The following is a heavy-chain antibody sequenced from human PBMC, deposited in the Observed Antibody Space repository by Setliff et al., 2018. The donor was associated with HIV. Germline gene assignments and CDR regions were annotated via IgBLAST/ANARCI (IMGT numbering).Heavy chain of an antibody. V-gene: IGHV4-59*01. CDR3: AGATFSSSWYPFAGFDI. CDR2: IYYSGST. D-gene: IGHD6-13*01. J-gene: IGHJ3*02. CDR1: GGSIRRYY. Sequence: PSETLSLTCTVSGGSIRRYYWSWIRQSPGQGLEWIGYIYYSGSTNYNPSLMSRVTILVDSSKNHFSLNLISVTAADTDLYYCAGATFSSSWYPFAGFDIWGQGTMVTVSS.